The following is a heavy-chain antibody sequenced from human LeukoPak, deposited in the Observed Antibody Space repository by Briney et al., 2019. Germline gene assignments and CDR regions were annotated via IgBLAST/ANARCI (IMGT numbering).Heavy chain of an antibody. Sequence: ASVKVSCKASGYTFTSYDINWVRQATGQGLEWMGWMNPNSGNTNYAQKLQGRVTMTTDTSTSTAYMELRSLRSDDTAVYYCARAPDYYYDSSGPHFDYWGQGTLVTVSS. CDR2: MNPNSGNT. V-gene: IGHV1-18*01. J-gene: IGHJ4*02. D-gene: IGHD3-22*01. CDR3: ARAPDYYYDSSGPHFDY. CDR1: GYTFTSYD.